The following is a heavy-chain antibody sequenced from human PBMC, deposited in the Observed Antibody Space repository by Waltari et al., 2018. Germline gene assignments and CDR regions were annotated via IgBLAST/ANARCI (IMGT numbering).Heavy chain of an antibody. V-gene: IGHV4-39*07. CDR3: ASCRENYDILTGYYYPYYFDY. CDR2: IYYSGST. Sequence: QLQLQESGPGLVKPSETLSLTCTVSGGSISSSSYYWGWIRQPPGKGLGWIGSIYYSGSTYYNPSLKSRVTISVDTSKNQFSLKLSSVTAADTAVYYCASCRENYDILTGYYYPYYFDYWGQGTLVTVSS. J-gene: IGHJ4*02. CDR1: GGSISSSSYY. D-gene: IGHD3-9*01.